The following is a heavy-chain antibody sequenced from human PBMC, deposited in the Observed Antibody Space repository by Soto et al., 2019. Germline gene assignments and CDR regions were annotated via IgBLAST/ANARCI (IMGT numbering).Heavy chain of an antibody. CDR3: ARLHYSYRSIDY. Sequence: SETLSLTCSVSGGSISSSSHHWGWIRQPPGKGLEWIGSMSHSGSPYVNPSLKSRITISVNTPKNQFSLRLSSATAAATAVYYCARLHYSYRSIDYWGQGTLGTVSS. CDR2: MSHSGSP. V-gene: IGHV4-39*01. J-gene: IGHJ4*02. D-gene: IGHD3-10*01. CDR1: GGSISSSSHH.